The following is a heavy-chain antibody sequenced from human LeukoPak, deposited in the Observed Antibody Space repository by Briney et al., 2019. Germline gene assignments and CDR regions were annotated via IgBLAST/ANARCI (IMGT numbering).Heavy chain of an antibody. CDR1: GFSFISYG. J-gene: IGHJ3*02. D-gene: IGHD3/OR15-3a*01. CDR2: IRYDGSNK. Sequence: GSLRLSCAAAGFSFISYGMHWVRQAPGKGLEGVAFIRYDGSNKYYADSVKGRFTISRDNSKKTLYLQMNSLRAEHTAVYYCAKDRGDWDTNDAFDIWGQGTMLTVSS. V-gene: IGHV3-30*02. CDR3: AKDRGDWDTNDAFDI.